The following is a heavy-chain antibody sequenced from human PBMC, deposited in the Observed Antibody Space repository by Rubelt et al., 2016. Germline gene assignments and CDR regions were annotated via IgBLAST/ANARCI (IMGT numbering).Heavy chain of an antibody. CDR1: GFTFSSYA. Sequence: GSGGGVVQPGRSLRLSCAASGFTFSSYAMHWVRQAPGKGLEWVAVISYDGSNKYYADSVKGRFTISRDNSKNTLYLQMNSLRAEDTDVYYCARGYSSGPFYGMDVWGQGTTVTVSS. J-gene: IGHJ6*02. CDR3: ARGYSSGPFYGMDV. D-gene: IGHD6-19*01. V-gene: IGHV3-30*14. CDR2: ISYDGSNK.